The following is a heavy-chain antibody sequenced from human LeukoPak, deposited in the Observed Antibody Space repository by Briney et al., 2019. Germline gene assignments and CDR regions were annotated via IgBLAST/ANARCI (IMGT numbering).Heavy chain of an antibody. V-gene: IGHV3-48*03. J-gene: IGHJ4*02. Sequence: GGSLRLSYAASGFTFSSYEMNWVRQAPGKGLEWVSYISSSGSTIYYADPVKGRFTISRDNAKNSLYLQMNSLRAEDTAFYYCAREGVVVGRDFDYWGQGTLVTVSS. CDR1: GFTFSSYE. CDR2: ISSSGSTI. CDR3: AREGVVVGRDFDY. D-gene: IGHD2-15*01.